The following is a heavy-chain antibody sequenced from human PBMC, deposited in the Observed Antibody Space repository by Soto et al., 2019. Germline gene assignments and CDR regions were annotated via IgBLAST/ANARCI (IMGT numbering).Heavy chain of an antibody. D-gene: IGHD3-10*01. J-gene: IGHJ3*02. CDR2: INPRGGST. CDR3: ARDSRSVMVRGADDAFDI. Sequence: ASVKVSCKASGYTFTSYYMHWVRQAPGQGLEWMGIINPRGGSTSYAQKFQGRVTMTRDTSTSTVYMELSSLRSEDTAVYYCARDSRSVMVRGADDAFDIWGQGTMVTVSS. CDR1: GYTFTSYY. V-gene: IGHV1-46*03.